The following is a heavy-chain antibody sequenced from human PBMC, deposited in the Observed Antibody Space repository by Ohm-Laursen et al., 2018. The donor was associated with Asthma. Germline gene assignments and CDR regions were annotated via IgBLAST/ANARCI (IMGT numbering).Heavy chain of an antibody. CDR2: ISGSGSTT. V-gene: IGHV3-23*01. D-gene: IGHD4-23*01. J-gene: IGHJ4*02. CDR1: GFTFNNYA. CDR3: ARGRWTFDY. Sequence: SLRLSCTASGFTFNNYAMGWVRQAPGKGLEWVSTISGSGSTTYYADSVKGRFTISRDNSKNTVSLQMNSLRAEDTAVYYCARGRWTFDYWGQGTLVTVSS.